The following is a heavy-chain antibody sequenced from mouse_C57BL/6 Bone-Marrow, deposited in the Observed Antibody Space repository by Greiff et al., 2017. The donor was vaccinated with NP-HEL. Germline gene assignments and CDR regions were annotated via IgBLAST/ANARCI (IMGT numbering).Heavy chain of an antibody. CDR1: GFSLTSYG. J-gene: IGHJ3*01. CDR3: ARNGDGYYVFFAY. V-gene: IGHV2-2*01. CDR2: IWSGGST. Sequence: QVQLKESGPGLVQPSQSLSITCTVSGFSLTSYGVHWVRQSPGKGLEWLGVIWSGGSTDYNAAFISRLSISKDNSKSQVFFKMNSLQADDTDIYYCARNGDGYYVFFAYWGQGTLVTVSA. D-gene: IGHD2-3*01.